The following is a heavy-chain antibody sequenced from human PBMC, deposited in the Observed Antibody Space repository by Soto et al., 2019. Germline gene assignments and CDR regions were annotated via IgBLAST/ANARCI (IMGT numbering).Heavy chain of an antibody. J-gene: IGHJ4*02. CDR2: TYYRSRWHY. D-gene: IGHD6-13*01. Sequence: QVQLQQSGPGLVQPSQTLSLTCAISGDSVSSNSVVWNCIRQSPSRGLEWLGRTYYRSRWHYEYAESVISRIIINPDTSKTQLSLQLNSVTPEDTGVYYCARLVGNSWIDYWGQGTLVTVSS. CDR1: GDSVSSNSVV. CDR3: ARLVGNSWIDY. V-gene: IGHV6-1*01.